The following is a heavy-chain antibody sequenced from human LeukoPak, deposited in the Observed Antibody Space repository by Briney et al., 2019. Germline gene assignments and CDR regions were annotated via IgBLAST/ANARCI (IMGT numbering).Heavy chain of an antibody. CDR1: GGSISSYY. D-gene: IGHD3-22*01. V-gene: IGHV4-59*01. Sequence: PSETLSLTCTVSGGSISSYYWSWIRQPPGKGLEWIGYIYYSGSTNYNPSLKSRVTISVDTSKNRFSLKLSSVTAADTAVYYCARESPDYYDNQFDYWGQGTLVTVSS. J-gene: IGHJ4*02. CDR2: IYYSGST. CDR3: ARESPDYYDNQFDY.